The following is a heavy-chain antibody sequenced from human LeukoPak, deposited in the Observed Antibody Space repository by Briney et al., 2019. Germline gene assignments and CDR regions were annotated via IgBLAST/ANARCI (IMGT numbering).Heavy chain of an antibody. Sequence: SETLSLTCTVSGGSISSYYWNWIRQPAGKGLEWIGRISSRGNTNYNPSLKSRLTMSVDTSKNQFSLKLTPVTAADTAVYYCARDGGDGWFDPWGQGSLVTVSS. CDR3: ARDGGDGWFDP. CDR2: ISSRGNT. V-gene: IGHV4-4*07. D-gene: IGHD3-10*01. J-gene: IGHJ5*02. CDR1: GGSISSYY.